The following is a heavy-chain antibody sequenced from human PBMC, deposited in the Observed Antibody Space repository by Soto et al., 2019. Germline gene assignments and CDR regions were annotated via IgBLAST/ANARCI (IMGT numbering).Heavy chain of an antibody. CDR3: ARDLSWGYCSSTSCHSTHYFDY. CDR2: IYYSGST. V-gene: IGHV4-61*01. J-gene: IGHJ4*02. Sequence: PSETLSLTCTVSGGSVSSGSYYWSWIRQPPGKGLEWIGYIYYSGSTNYNPSLKSRVTISVDTSKNQFSLELSSVAAADTAVYYCARDLSWGYCSSTSCHSTHYFDYWGQGTLVTVSS. D-gene: IGHD2-2*01. CDR1: GGSVSSGSYY.